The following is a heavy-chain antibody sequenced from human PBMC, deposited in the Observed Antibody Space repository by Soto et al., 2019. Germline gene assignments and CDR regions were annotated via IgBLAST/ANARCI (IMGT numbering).Heavy chain of an antibody. J-gene: IGHJ4*02. V-gene: IGHV5-51*01. CDR3: ARRLRIAAAGPELFDY. Sequence: PGESLKISCKGSGYSFTSYWIGWVRQMPGKGLEWMGIIYPGDSDTRYSPSFQGQVTISADKSISTAYLQWSSLKASDTAMYYCARRLRIAAAGPELFDYWGQGTLVTVSS. D-gene: IGHD6-13*01. CDR1: GYSFTSYW. CDR2: IYPGDSDT.